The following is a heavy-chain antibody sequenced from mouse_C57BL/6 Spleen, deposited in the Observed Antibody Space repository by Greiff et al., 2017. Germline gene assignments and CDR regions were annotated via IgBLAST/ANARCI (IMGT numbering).Heavy chain of an antibody. D-gene: IGHD4-1*01. J-gene: IGHJ4*01. V-gene: IGHV1-18*01. Sequence: VQLQQSGPELVKPGASVKIPCKASGYTFTDYNMDWVKQSHGKSLEWIGDINPNNGGTIYNQKFKGKATLTVDKSSSTAYTELRSLTAEDTAVYYCARGTGTLYAMDYWGQGTSVTVSS. CDR1: GYTFTDYN. CDR2: INPNNGGT. CDR3: ARGTGTLYAMDY.